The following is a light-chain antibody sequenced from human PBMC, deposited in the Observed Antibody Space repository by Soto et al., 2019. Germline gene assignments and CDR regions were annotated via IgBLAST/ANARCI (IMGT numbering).Light chain of an antibody. CDR3: QHYDNFPFT. J-gene: IGKJ4*01. V-gene: IGKV1-33*01. CDR2: DAS. CDR1: QAIKHY. Sequence: DIPMTQSPSSLSASVGDRVTITCQASQAIKHYLNWFQMKPGKGPNLLIYDASTLATGVPSRFSGSGSGTHFTLTISSLQPEDTAVYFCQHYDNFPFTFGGGTKVEIK.